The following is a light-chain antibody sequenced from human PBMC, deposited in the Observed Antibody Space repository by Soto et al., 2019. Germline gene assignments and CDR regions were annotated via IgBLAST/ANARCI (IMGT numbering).Light chain of an antibody. J-gene: IGKJ1*01. V-gene: IGKV3-15*01. Sequence: EIVMTQSPATLSVSPGERATLSCRASQSVSSNLAWYQQKPGQAPRLLIYGASTRATGIPARFSGSVSGTEFTLTISRLQSEDFAVYYCQQYNNWPPWTFGQGTKVEIK. CDR1: QSVSSN. CDR3: QQYNNWPPWT. CDR2: GAS.